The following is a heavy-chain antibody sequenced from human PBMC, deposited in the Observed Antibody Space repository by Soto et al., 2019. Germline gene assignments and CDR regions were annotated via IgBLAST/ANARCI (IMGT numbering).Heavy chain of an antibody. J-gene: IGHJ3*02. CDR1: GFSFRSHW. CDR3: AREVLSNHDSDGFDI. V-gene: IGHV3-74*01. CDR2: INTDGRAT. Sequence: EVQLVESGGGLVQPGGSLRLSCGASGFSFRSHWMHWVRQAPGKGLMWVSQINTDGRATSYADSVKGRFTISRDNAKNTLYLQMTSLWVEATAVYFGAREVLSNHDSDGFDIWGQGTLVTVAP. D-gene: IGHD4-4*01.